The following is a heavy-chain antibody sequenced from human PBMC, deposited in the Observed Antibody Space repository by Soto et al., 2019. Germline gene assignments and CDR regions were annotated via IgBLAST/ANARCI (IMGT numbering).Heavy chain of an antibody. CDR1: GYPFTSYA. CDR2: INAGNGNT. CDR3: ARPPPREPSPAVYYFDY. D-gene: IGHD1-26*01. J-gene: IGHJ4*02. V-gene: IGHV1-3*01. Sequence: XSVKVACNASGYPFTSYAMHWGRQAPGQRLEWMGWINAGNGNTKYSQKFQGRVTITRDTSASTACMELSSLRSEDTAVYYCARPPPREPSPAVYYFDYCGQGTLVTVSS.